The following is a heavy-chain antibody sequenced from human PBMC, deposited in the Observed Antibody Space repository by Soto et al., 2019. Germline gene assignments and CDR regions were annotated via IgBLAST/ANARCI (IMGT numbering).Heavy chain of an antibody. CDR1: GGPFSGYY. Sequence: SETLSLTCAVYGGPFSGYYWSWIRQPPGKGLEWIGEINHSGSTNYNPSLKSRVTISVDTSKNQFSLKLSSVTAADTAVYYCARGWYYYDSSGYYNTLDAFDIWGQGTMVTVSS. D-gene: IGHD3-22*01. V-gene: IGHV4-34*01. CDR2: INHSGST. J-gene: IGHJ3*02. CDR3: ARGWYYYDSSGYYNTLDAFDI.